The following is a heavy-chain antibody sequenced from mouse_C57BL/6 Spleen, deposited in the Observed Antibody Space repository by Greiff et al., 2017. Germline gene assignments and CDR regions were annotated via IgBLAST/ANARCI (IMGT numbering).Heavy chain of an antibody. V-gene: IGHV1-69*01. CDR2: IDPSDSYT. CDR1: VYTFTSYW. Sequence: QVQLQQPGAELVMPGASVKLSCKASVYTFTSYWMHWVKQRPGQGLEWIGEIDPSDSYTNYNQKFKGKSTLTVDKSSSTAYMQLSSLTSEDSAVYYWARRRAYYSKYVYYAMDYWGQGTSVTVSS. CDR3: ARRRAYYSKYVYYAMDY. D-gene: IGHD2-5*01. J-gene: IGHJ4*01.